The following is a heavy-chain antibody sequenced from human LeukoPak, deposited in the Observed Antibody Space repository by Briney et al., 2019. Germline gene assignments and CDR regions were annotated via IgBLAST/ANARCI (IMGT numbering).Heavy chain of an antibody. CDR1: GYSFTNYW. CDR3: ARQLYYASGTCTD. CDR2: IYPGNSDT. Sequence: KNGESLKISCKASGYSFTNYWIGWVRQMPGKGLEWMGIIYPGNSDTRYSPSFQGQVIISADKSISTAYLQWGSLKASDTAMYYCARQLYYASGTCTDWGQGSLVTVSS. V-gene: IGHV5-51*01. J-gene: IGHJ4*02. D-gene: IGHD3-10*01.